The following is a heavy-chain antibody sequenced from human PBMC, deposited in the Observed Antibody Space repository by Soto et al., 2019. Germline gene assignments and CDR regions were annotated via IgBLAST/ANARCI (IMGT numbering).Heavy chain of an antibody. CDR1: GFTFSSYG. CDR3: AKDLLAEGHDYSGYFYY. V-gene: IGHV3-30*18. Sequence: QVQLVESGGGVVQPGRSLRLSCAASGFTFSSYGMHWVRQAPGKGLEWVADISYDGSNKYYADSVKGRFTISRDNSKNPLYLQMNRLRAEDTAVYYCAKDLLAEGHDYSGYFYYWGQGTLVAVSS. CDR2: ISYDGSNK. D-gene: IGHD4-4*01. J-gene: IGHJ4*02.